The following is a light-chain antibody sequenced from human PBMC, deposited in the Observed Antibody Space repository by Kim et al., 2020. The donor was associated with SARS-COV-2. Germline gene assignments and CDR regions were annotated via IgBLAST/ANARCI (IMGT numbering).Light chain of an antibody. CDR2: DVS. CDR1: SSDGGGDNY. J-gene: IGLJ3*02. CDR3: CSVAVRVHWV. Sequence: GQSVTNPSSGTSSDGGGDNYVSWYQQHPGKAPKLIISDVSKRPSGVPDRFSGSKSGNTASLTISGLQADDEADYYCCSVAVRVHWVFGGGTQLTVL. V-gene: IGLV2-11*03.